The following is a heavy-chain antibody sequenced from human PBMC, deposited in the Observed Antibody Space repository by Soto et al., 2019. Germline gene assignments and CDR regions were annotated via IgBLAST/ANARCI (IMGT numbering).Heavy chain of an antibody. CDR2: INPNSGGT. D-gene: IGHD2-2*01. CDR1: GYTFTGYY. Sequence: QVQLVQSGAEVKKPGASVKVSCKASGYTFTGYYMHWVRQAPGQGLEWMGWINPNSGGTNYAQKFQGRVTMTRDTSISTAYMELSRLRYDDTAVYYCACAQNYHLQDFYGMDVWGKGTTVTVSS. J-gene: IGHJ6*04. CDR3: ACAQNYHLQDFYGMDV. V-gene: IGHV1-2*02.